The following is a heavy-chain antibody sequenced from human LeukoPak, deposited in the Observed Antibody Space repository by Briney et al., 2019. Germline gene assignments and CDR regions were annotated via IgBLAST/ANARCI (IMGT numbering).Heavy chain of an antibody. CDR2: ISAYNGNT. CDR1: GYTFTSYG. Sequence: ASVKVSCKASGYTFTSYGISWVRQAPGQGLEWMGWISAYNGNTNYAQKLQGRVTMTTDTSTSTAYMELRSLRSDDTAVYYCARERFHTSDGIVATIRRRWIYFDYWGQGTLVTVSS. J-gene: IGHJ4*02. V-gene: IGHV1-18*01. D-gene: IGHD5-12*01. CDR3: ARERFHTSDGIVATIRRRWIYFDY.